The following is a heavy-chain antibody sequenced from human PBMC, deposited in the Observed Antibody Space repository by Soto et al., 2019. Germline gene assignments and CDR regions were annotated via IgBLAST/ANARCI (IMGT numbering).Heavy chain of an antibody. V-gene: IGHV3-21*01. Sequence: EVQLVESGGGLVKPGGSLRISCKASGFNFSNYGMNWVRQAPGKGLEWVSSISSSSTYISYADSVKDRFTISRDNAENSVYLQMNSLRADDTAVYYCARSDCTSTSCYVVWFDPWGQGTLVTVSS. D-gene: IGHD2-2*01. J-gene: IGHJ5*02. CDR3: ARSDCTSTSCYVVWFDP. CDR2: ISSSSTYI. CDR1: GFNFSNYG.